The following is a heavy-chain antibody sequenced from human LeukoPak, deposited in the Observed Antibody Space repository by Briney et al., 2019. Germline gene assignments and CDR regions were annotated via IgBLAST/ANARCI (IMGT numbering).Heavy chain of an antibody. CDR3: ARSGRGTYYYFDL. D-gene: IGHD1-26*01. V-gene: IGHV1-18*01. CDR2: ISGSNGNT. J-gene: IGHJ4*02. CDR1: GGTFSNYA. Sequence: VSVKVSCKASGGTFSNYAISWVRQAPGQGLEWMGWISGSNGNTNYAQKFQGRVSMTADTSTSTAYMELRSLRSGDTAVYYCARSGRGTYYYFDLWGQGTLVTVSS.